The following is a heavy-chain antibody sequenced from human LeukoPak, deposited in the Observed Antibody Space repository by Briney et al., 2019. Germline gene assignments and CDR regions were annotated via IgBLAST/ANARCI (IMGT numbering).Heavy chain of an antibody. D-gene: IGHD3-10*01. CDR1: GGSISLYY. V-gene: IGHV4-59*01. Sequence: KSSETLSLTCTVSGGSISLYYWSWIRQPPGKGLEWIGYFYDTRSPKYNPSLERRVTISVDMSRNQFSLNLTPVTAADTAVYYCARGRGSLTYWGQGTLATVSS. CDR3: ARGRGSLTY. CDR2: FYDTRSP. J-gene: IGHJ4*02.